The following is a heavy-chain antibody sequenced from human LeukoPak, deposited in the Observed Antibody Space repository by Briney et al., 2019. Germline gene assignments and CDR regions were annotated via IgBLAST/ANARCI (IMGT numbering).Heavy chain of an antibody. V-gene: IGHV3-23*01. Sequence: GGSLRLSCAASGFTFSNYGMSWVRQAPGKGLEWVSAISGSGGTTYYADSVKGRFTISRDNSENTLYLQMNSLRAEDTAVYYCAKRDRTVTHAFDIWGQGTVVTVSS. J-gene: IGHJ3*02. CDR3: AKRDRTVTHAFDI. D-gene: IGHD4-17*01. CDR2: ISGSGGTT. CDR1: GFTFSNYG.